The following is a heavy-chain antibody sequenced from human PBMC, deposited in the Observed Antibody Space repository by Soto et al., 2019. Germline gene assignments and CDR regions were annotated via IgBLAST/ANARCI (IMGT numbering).Heavy chain of an antibody. V-gene: IGHV4-59*01. D-gene: IGHD3-16*02. Sequence: SETLSLTCTVSGGSISSYYWSWIRQPPGKGLEWIGYIYYSGSTNYNPSLKSRVTISVDTSKNQFSLKLSSVTAADTAVYYCARTVMITFGGVIVRYFDYWGQGTRVTVSS. J-gene: IGHJ4*02. CDR2: IYYSGST. CDR1: GGSISSYY. CDR3: ARTVMITFGGVIVRYFDY.